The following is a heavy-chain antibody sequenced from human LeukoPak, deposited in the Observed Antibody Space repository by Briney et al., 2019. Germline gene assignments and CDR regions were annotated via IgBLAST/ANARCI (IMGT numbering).Heavy chain of an antibody. V-gene: IGHV1-69*13. CDR2: IIPIFGTA. CDR3: ARDPYDILTGDDAFDI. D-gene: IGHD3-9*01. Sequence: GASVKVSCKASGGTFSSYAISWVRQAPGQGLEWMGGIIPIFGTANYAQKFQGRVTITADESTSTAYMELSSLRSEDTAVYYCARDPYDILTGDDAFDIWGQGTMVTVSS. J-gene: IGHJ3*02. CDR1: GGTFSSYA.